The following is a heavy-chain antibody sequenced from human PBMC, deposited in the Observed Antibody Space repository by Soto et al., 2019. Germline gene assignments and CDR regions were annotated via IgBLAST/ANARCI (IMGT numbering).Heavy chain of an antibody. CDR3: ARVGSRRRYFDWYQDWFDP. Sequence: ASVKVSCKASGGTFSSYAISWVRQAPGQGLEWMGGIIPIFGTANYAQKFQGRVTIAADESTSAAYMELSSLRSEDTAVYYCARVGSRRRYFDWYQDWFDPWGQGTLVTVSS. CDR2: IIPIFGTA. V-gene: IGHV1-69*13. CDR1: GGTFSSYA. D-gene: IGHD3-9*01. J-gene: IGHJ5*02.